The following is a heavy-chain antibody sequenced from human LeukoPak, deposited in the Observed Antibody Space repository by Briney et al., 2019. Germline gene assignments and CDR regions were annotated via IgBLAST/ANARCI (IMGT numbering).Heavy chain of an antibody. J-gene: IGHJ4*02. D-gene: IGHD6-19*01. CDR1: GFTFSSYA. Sequence: PGGSLRLSCAASGFTFSSYAMSWVRQAPGKGLEWVSAISGSGGSTYYADSVKGRFTISRDNSKNTLYLQMNSLRAEDTAVYYCANFPSAVAGPDYFDYWGQGTLVTVSS. CDR3: ANFPSAVAGPDYFDY. V-gene: IGHV3-23*01. CDR2: ISGSGGST.